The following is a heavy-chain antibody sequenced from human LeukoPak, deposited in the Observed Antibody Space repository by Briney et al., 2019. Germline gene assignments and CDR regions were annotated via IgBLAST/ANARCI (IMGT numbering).Heavy chain of an antibody. J-gene: IGHJ4*02. Sequence: ASVKVSCKASGYTFTGYYMHWVRQAPGQGLEWMGWINPNSGGTNYAQKFQGRVTMTRDTSISTAYMELSRLRSDDTAVYYCARAQYYDILTGSKYWGQGTLVTVSS. V-gene: IGHV1-2*02. D-gene: IGHD3-9*01. CDR2: INPNSGGT. CDR1: GYTFTGYY. CDR3: ARAQYYDILTGSKY.